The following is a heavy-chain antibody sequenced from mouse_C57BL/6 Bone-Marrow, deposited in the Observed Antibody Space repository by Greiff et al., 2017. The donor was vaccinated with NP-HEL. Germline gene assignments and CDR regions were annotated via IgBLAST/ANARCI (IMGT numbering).Heavy chain of an antibody. CDR2: IHPNSGST. Sequence: QVQLQQPGAELVKPGASVKLSCKASGYTFPSYWMHWVKQRPGQGLEWIGMIHPNSGSTNYNEKFKSKATLTVDKSSSTAYMQLSSLTSEDSAVYYCARWLLRGWYFDVWGTVTTVTVSS. D-gene: IGHD2-3*01. CDR3: ARWLLRGWYFDV. CDR1: GYTFPSYW. V-gene: IGHV1-64*01. J-gene: IGHJ1*03.